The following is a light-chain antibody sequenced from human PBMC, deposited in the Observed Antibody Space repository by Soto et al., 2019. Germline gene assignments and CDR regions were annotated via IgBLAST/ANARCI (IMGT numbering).Light chain of an antibody. V-gene: IGKV3-20*01. J-gene: IGKJ2*01. CDR2: GAS. CDR1: QSVSSSY. Sequence: EIVLTQSPGTLSLSPGERATLSCRASQSVSSSYLAWYQQKPGQAPRLLLYGASSRATGIPDRFSGSGSGTDFTLTINMLESEDLAVYYCQQYGSSPYTFGQGTKLEIK. CDR3: QQYGSSPYT.